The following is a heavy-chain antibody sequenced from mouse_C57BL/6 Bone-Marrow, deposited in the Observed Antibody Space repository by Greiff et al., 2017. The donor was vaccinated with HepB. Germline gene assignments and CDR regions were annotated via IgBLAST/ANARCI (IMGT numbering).Heavy chain of an antibody. V-gene: IGHV1-58*01. CDR2: IYIGNGYT. D-gene: IGHD2-4*01. Sequence: EVKLMESGAELVRPGSSVKMSCKTSGYTFTSYGINWVKQRPGQGLEWIGYIYIGNGYTEYNEKFKGKATLTSDTSSSTAYMQLSSLTSEDSAIYFCAIENYDYDGRPWFAYWGQGTLVTVSA. CDR1: GYTFTSYG. J-gene: IGHJ3*01. CDR3: AIENYDYDGRPWFAY.